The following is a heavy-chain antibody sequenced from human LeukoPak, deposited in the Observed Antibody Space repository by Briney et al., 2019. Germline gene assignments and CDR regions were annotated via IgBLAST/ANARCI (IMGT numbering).Heavy chain of an antibody. J-gene: IGHJ6*02. V-gene: IGHV1-8*01. CDR2: MNPNSGNT. Sequence: ASVKVSCKASGYTFTSYDINWVRQATGQGLEWMGWMNPNSGNTGYAQKFQGRVTMTRNTSISTTYMELSSLRSEDTAVYYCARWGWSERGYYYGKDVWGQGTTVTVSS. D-gene: IGHD6-19*01. CDR1: GYTFTSYD. CDR3: ARWGWSERGYYYGKDV.